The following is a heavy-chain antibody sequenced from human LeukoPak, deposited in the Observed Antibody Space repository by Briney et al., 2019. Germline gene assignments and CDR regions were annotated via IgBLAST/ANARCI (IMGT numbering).Heavy chain of an antibody. J-gene: IGHJ4*02. D-gene: IGHD4-17*01. Sequence: GASVKVSCKASGGTFSSYAFSWVRQAPGQGLEWMGGIIPIFGTANYAQKVQGRVTITADESTSTAYMELSSLRSEDTSVYYCARGDYGDHRHFDYWGQGTLVTVCS. CDR2: IIPIFGTA. V-gene: IGHV1-69*13. CDR1: GGTFSSYA. CDR3: ARGDYGDHRHFDY.